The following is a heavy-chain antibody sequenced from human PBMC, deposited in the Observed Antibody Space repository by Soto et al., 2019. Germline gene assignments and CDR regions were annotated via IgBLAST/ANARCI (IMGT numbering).Heavy chain of an antibody. CDR2: IYPGDSDT. Sequence: RGESLKLSCKGSGYTFTDYWIGWVRQLPGKGLEWMGIIYPGDSDTRYSPSFQGHVTITVDKSTSTAYLQWNTLKASDTAMYYSSRHISNFRYYYYYRDVCDQGTTVTASS. J-gene: IGHJ6*02. CDR1: GYTFTDYW. D-gene: IGHD4-4*01. CDR3: SRHISNFRYYYYYRDV. V-gene: IGHV5-51*01.